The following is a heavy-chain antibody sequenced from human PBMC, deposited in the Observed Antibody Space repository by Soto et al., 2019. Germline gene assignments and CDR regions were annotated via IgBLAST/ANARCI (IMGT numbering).Heavy chain of an antibody. D-gene: IGHD7-27*01. CDR2: INPSGGST. Sequence: QVQLVQSGAEVKKPGASVKVSCKACGYTFTSYYMHWVRQAPGQGLEWMGIINPSGGSTSYAQKFQGRVTMTRDTSTSTVYMELSSLRSEDTAVYYCARDGGRANWDHYYGMDVWGQGTTVTVSS. CDR3: ARDGGRANWDHYYGMDV. CDR1: GYTFTSYY. V-gene: IGHV1-46*01. J-gene: IGHJ6*02.